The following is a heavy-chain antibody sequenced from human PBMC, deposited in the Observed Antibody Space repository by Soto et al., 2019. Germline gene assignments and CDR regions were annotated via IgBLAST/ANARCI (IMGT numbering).Heavy chain of an antibody. J-gene: IGHJ4*02. CDR1: GGSFSGYY. V-gene: IGHV4-34*01. Sequence: SETLSLTCAVYGGSFSGYYWSWIRQPPGKGLEWIGEINHSGSTNYNPSLKSRVTISVDTSKNQFSLKLSSVTAADTAVYYCARGAAELLWGPFDYWGQGTLVT. CDR2: INHSGST. CDR3: ARGAAELLWGPFDY. D-gene: IGHD2-2*01.